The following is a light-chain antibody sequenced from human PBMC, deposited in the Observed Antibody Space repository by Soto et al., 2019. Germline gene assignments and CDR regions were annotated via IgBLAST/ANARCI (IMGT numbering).Light chain of an antibody. J-gene: IGLJ2*01. CDR3: QTWGTGIVV. CDR1: RGHSSYA. Sequence: QPVLTQSPSASASLGALVKLTCTLSRGHSSYAIAWHQQQPEKGPRYIMKVNSDGSHSKGDGIPDRFSGSSSGAERHLTISSLQSEDEADYYCQTWGTGIVVFGGGTKLTVL. CDR2: VNSDGSH. V-gene: IGLV4-69*01.